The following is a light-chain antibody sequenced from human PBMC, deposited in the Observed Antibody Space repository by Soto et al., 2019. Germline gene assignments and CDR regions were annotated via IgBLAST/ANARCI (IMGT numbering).Light chain of an antibody. CDR2: DVS. Sequence: HSALTQPASASGSPGQASTISCTGTSSDVGGYNYVSWYQQHPGKAPKFMIYDVSNRPSGVSNRFSGSKSGNTASLTISGLQAEDEADYYCCSYTTSNTRQIVFGTGTKVTVL. CDR1: SSDVGGYNY. J-gene: IGLJ1*01. V-gene: IGLV2-14*01. CDR3: CSYTTSNTRQIV.